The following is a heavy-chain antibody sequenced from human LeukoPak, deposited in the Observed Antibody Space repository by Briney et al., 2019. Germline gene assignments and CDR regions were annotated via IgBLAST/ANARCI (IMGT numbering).Heavy chain of an antibody. Sequence: RPGGSLRLSCAASGFILDDYGMSWVRQAPGKGLEWVSGINWNGGRTGYADSVKGRFTVSRDNAKNSLYLQMNSLRAEDTALYYCARYTRGLGYMDVWGKGTTVTVSS. CDR2: INWNGGRT. V-gene: IGHV3-20*04. J-gene: IGHJ6*04. D-gene: IGHD3-10*01. CDR1: GFILDDYG. CDR3: ARYTRGLGYMDV.